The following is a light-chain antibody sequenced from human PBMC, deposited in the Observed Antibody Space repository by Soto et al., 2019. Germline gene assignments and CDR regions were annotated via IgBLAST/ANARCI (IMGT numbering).Light chain of an antibody. J-gene: IGKJ1*01. CDR2: GAS. Sequence: EIVMTQSPATLSVSQGERATLSFRASQSVDSKLAWYPQKPGQSPRLLIYGASSRATGIPARFSGSGSGTEFTLTIRSLQSEDVAVYYCQHYSTCLWTFGQGTKVESK. V-gene: IGKV3-15*01. CDR3: QHYSTCLWT. CDR1: QSVDSK.